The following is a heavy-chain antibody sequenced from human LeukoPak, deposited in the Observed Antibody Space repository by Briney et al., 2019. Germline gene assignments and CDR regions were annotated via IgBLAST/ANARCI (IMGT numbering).Heavy chain of an antibody. Sequence: SETLSLTCSVSGGSISNSNFYWGWIRQPPGKGLEYIASIHSSGSTYYNPSLKSRVTISVNTSKIQFSLKLSSVTAADTAVYYCVRSGGGYDFPDYWGQGTLVTVSS. J-gene: IGHJ4*02. D-gene: IGHD5-12*01. CDR3: VRSGGGYDFPDY. V-gene: IGHV4-39*01. CDR1: GGSISNSNFY. CDR2: IHSSGST.